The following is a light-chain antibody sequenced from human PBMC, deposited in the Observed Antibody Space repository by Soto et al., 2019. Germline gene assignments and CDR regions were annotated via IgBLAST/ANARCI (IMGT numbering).Light chain of an antibody. Sequence: EIVMTQSPATLSVSPGERATLSCRASQSISTNLAWYQHRPGQAPRLLIYGASTRATGISARFSGSGSGTEFTLTISSLQSEDFAVYYCQQYYRWRTFRQGTKVEF. J-gene: IGKJ1*01. CDR2: GAS. V-gene: IGKV3-15*01. CDR1: QSISTN. CDR3: QQYYRWRT.